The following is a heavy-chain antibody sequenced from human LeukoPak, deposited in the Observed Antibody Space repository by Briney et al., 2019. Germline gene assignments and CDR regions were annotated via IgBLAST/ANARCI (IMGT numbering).Heavy chain of an antibody. CDR3: ARDGKRGYGDYGWFDP. CDR2: IYYSGST. D-gene: IGHD4-17*01. J-gene: IGHJ5*02. Sequence: SETLSLTCTVSGGSISSSSYYWGWIRQPPGKGLEWIGSIYYSGSTYYNPSLKSRVTISVDTSKNQFSLKLSSVTAADTAVYYCARDGKRGYGDYGWFDPWGQGTLVTVSS. V-gene: IGHV4-39*07. CDR1: GGSISSSSYY.